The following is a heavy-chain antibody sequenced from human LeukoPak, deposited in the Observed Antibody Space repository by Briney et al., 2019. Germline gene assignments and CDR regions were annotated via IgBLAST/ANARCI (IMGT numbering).Heavy chain of an antibody. CDR1: GGSISSYY. Sequence: SETLSLTCTVSGGSISSYYWSWIRQPPGKGLEWIGYIYYSGSTNYNPSLKSRVTISVDTSKNQFSLKLSSVTAADTAVYYCARDILLWFGELRAGWFDPWGQGTLVTVSS. CDR2: IYYSGST. V-gene: IGHV4-59*12. D-gene: IGHD3-10*01. CDR3: ARDILLWFGELRAGWFDP. J-gene: IGHJ5*02.